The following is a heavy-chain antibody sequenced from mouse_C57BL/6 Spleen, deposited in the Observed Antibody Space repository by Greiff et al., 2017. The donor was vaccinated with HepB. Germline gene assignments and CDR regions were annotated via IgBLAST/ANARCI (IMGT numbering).Heavy chain of an antibody. J-gene: IGHJ3*01. D-gene: IGHD2-4*01. Sequence: EVQLVESGGGLVKPGGSLKLSCAASGFTFSDYGMHWVRQAPEKGLEWVAYISSGSSTIYYADTVKGRFTISRDNAKNTLFLKMTSLRSEDTAMYYCANDYDAWFAYWGQGTLVTVSA. CDR2: ISSGSSTI. CDR3: ANDYDAWFAY. CDR1: GFTFSDYG. V-gene: IGHV5-17*01.